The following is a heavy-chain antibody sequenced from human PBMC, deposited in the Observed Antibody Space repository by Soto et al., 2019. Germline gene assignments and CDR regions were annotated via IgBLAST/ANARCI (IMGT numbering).Heavy chain of an antibody. D-gene: IGHD6-19*01. Sequence: SETMSLTCTVAGGYISSYCWSWIWKPPGKGLEWIGYIYYSGSTNYNPSLKSRVTISVDASKNQFSLKLSSVTAADTAVYYCAILDMAGSYYFDYWGQGTLVTVSS. CDR2: IYYSGST. J-gene: IGHJ4*02. V-gene: IGHV4-59*08. CDR3: AILDMAGSYYFDY. CDR1: GGYISSYC.